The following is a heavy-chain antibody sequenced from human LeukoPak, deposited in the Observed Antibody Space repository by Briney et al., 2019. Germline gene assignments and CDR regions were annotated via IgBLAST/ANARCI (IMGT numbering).Heavy chain of an antibody. CDR1: GFSFRDYW. CDR3: ARGGAARPDF. D-gene: IGHD6-6*01. J-gene: IGHJ4*02. CDR2: IKSDGSVK. Sequence: PGGSLRLSCAPSGFSFRDYWMSWVRQAPGKGLEWVADIKSDGSVKYHVDSVKGRITISRDNAKNSLYLQMNSLRVEDTAVYYCARGGAARPDFWGQGTLVTVSS. V-gene: IGHV3-7*01.